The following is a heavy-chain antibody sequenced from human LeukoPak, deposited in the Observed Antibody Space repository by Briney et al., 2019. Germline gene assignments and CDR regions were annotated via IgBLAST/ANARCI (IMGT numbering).Heavy chain of an antibody. CDR3: ARGPGLIAAASGFLDY. CDR1: GGSISSYY. CDR2: IYYSGST. D-gene: IGHD6-13*01. V-gene: IGHV4-59*01. J-gene: IGHJ4*02. Sequence: SGTLSLTCTVSGGSISSYYWSWIRQPPGKGLEWIGYIYYSGSTNYNPSLKSRVTISVDTSKNQFSLKLSSVTAADTAVYYCARGPGLIAAASGFLDYWGQGTLVTVSS.